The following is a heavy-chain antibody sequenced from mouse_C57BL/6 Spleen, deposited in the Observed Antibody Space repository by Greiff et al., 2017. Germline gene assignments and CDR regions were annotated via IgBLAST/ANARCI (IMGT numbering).Heavy chain of an antibody. CDR2: IYPGDGDT. D-gene: IGHD1-1*01. V-gene: IGHV1-82*01. CDR1: GYAFSSSR. CDR3: ANYGSRSYYFDY. J-gene: IGHJ2*01. Sequence: VQLQQSGPELVKPGASVKISCKASGYAFSSSRMNWVKQRPGKGLEWIGRIYPGDGDTNYNGKFKGKATLTADKSSSTAYMQLSSLTSEDSAVYFCANYGSRSYYFDYWGQGTTLTVSS.